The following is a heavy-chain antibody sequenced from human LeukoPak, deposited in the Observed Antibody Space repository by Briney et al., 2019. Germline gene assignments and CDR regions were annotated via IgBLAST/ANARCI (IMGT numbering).Heavy chain of an antibody. CDR3: AKGGYCSSTSCYVGWFDP. Sequence: GGSLRLSCAASGFTFSSYVMNWVRQAPGKGLEWVSVISGGGGSTYYADSVKRRCTISRDNSKNTLFLQMNSLRAEDTAVYYCAKGGYCSSTSCYVGWFDPWGQGTLVTVSS. V-gene: IGHV3-23*01. J-gene: IGHJ5*02. CDR2: ISGGGGST. CDR1: GFTFSSYV. D-gene: IGHD2-2*01.